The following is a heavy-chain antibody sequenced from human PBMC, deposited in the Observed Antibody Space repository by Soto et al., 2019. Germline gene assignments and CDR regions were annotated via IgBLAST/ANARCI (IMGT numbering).Heavy chain of an antibody. Sequence: PSETLSLTCAVYGGSFSGYYWSWIRQPPGKGLEWIGGINHSGSTNYNPSLKSRVTISVDTSKNQFSLKLSSMTAADTAVYYCVRGPTRYYFDYWGQGTLVTVSS. V-gene: IGHV4-34*01. CDR1: GGSFSGYY. CDR2: INHSGST. J-gene: IGHJ4*02. CDR3: VRGPTRYYFDY.